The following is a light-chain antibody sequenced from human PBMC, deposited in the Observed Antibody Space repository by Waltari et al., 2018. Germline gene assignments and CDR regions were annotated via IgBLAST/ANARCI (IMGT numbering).Light chain of an antibody. CDR2: WAS. V-gene: IGKV4-1*01. J-gene: IGKJ1*01. CDR3: HQYYSTPQT. CDR1: QSLLFNSDSKSY. Sequence: DIVLTQSPEFMAVSLGERATLNCKSSQSLLFNSDSKSYLSWYQQRRGQPPTLLIYWASTRESAVPDRFNGSGSGTDFSLTISSLQAEDAAVYYCHQYYSTPQTFGQGTKVEVK.